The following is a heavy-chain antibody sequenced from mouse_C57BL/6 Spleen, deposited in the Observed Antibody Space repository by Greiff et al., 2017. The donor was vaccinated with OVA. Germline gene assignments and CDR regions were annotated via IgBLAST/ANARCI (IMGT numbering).Heavy chain of an antibody. Sequence: VQLQESGPGLVQPSQSLSITCTVSGFSLTSYGVHWVRQSPGKGLEWLGVIWRGGSTDYNAAFMSRLSITNDNSKSQVFFKMNSLQADDTAIYYCASHDYDAVYYAMDYWGQGTSVTVSS. CDR3: ASHDYDAVYYAMDY. V-gene: IGHV2-5*01. CDR2: IWRGGST. CDR1: GFSLTSYG. D-gene: IGHD2-4*01. J-gene: IGHJ4*01.